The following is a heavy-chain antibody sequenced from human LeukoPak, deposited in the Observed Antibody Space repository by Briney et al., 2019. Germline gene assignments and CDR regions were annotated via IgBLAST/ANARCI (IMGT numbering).Heavy chain of an antibody. D-gene: IGHD6-13*01. Sequence: SQTLSLTCTVSGGSISSGGYYWSWIRQPPGKDLEWIGYIYHSGSTYYNPSLKSRVTISVDRSKNQFSLKLSSVTAADTAAYYCARTPAAGRGNYFDYWGQGILVTVSS. J-gene: IGHJ4*02. V-gene: IGHV4-30-2*01. CDR3: ARTPAAGRGNYFDY. CDR1: GGSISSGGYY. CDR2: IYHSGST.